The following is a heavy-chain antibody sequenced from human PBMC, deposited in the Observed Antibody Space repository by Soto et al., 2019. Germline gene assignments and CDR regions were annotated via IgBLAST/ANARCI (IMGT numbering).Heavy chain of an antibody. CDR3: AKSSSSWYAGGIDY. J-gene: IGHJ4*02. Sequence: GGSLRLSCAASGFTFSSYAMSWVRQAPGKGLEWVSAISGSGGSTYYADSVKGRFTISRDNSKNTLYLQMNSLRAEDTAVYYCAKSSSSWYAGGIDYWGQGTLVTVSS. V-gene: IGHV3-23*01. CDR2: ISGSGGST. D-gene: IGHD6-13*01. CDR1: GFTFSSYA.